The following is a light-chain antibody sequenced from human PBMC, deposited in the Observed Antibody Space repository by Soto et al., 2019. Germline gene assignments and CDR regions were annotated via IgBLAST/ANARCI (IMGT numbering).Light chain of an antibody. CDR1: QSVSSSSY. V-gene: IGKV3-20*01. CDR3: RQYGSSPSYT. CDR2: GAS. J-gene: IGKJ2*01. Sequence: EIVLTQSPGTLSLSPGERATLSCRASQSVSSSSYLAWYQQKPGQAPRLLIYGASSRATGIPDRFSGSGSATDVTLTISRRAPEDFAVYYCRQYGSSPSYTFGQGTKLEIK.